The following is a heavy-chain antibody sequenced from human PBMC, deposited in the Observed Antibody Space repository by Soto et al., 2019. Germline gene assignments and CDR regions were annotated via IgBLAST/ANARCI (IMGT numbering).Heavy chain of an antibody. J-gene: IGHJ3*02. CDR3: AKDEGYCSGGSCPRSGIDAFDI. CDR2: ISYDGSNK. D-gene: IGHD2-15*01. V-gene: IGHV3-30*18. CDR1: GFTFSSYG. Sequence: QVQLVESGGGVVQPGRSLRLSCAASGFTFSSYGMHWVRQAPGKGLEWVAVISYDGSNKYYADSVKGRFTISRDNSKNTLYLQMNSLRAEDTAVYYCAKDEGYCSGGSCPRSGIDAFDIWGQGTMVTVSS.